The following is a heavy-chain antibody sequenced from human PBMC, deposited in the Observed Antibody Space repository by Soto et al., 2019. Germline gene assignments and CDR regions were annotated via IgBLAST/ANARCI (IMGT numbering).Heavy chain of an antibody. CDR1: GNTVPNYA. CDR2: INGGNGNT. Sequence: ASVKVSCKASGNTVPNYAIHWVRQAPGQRLEWMGWINGGNGNTYYSEHFQGRATFTRDTSAGTVYMQLSSLTSEDTAVYYCARDDSGFSGSHYIDYFNYWGRGALVTVSS. V-gene: IGHV1-3*01. J-gene: IGHJ4*02. CDR3: ARDDSGFSGSHYIDYFNY. D-gene: IGHD1-26*01.